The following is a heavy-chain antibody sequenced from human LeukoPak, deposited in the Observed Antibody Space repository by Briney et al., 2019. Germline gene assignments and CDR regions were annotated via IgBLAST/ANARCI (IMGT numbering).Heavy chain of an antibody. D-gene: IGHD5-18*01. CDR2: IYYSGTT. Sequence: SETLSLTCIVSGGSISSYYWSWIRQPPGKGLEWIGYIYYSGTTYYNPSLQSRVTISVDTSKSQFSLKVSSVTAADTAMYYCARGGMIQLFDYWGQGTLVTVSS. V-gene: IGHV4-59*12. CDR1: GGSISSYY. CDR3: ARGGMIQLFDY. J-gene: IGHJ4*02.